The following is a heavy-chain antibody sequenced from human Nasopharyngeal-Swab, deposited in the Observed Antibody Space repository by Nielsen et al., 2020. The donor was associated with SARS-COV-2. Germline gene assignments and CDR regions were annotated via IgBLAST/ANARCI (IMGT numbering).Heavy chain of an antibody. CDR2: ISGSGGST. CDR1: GFTFSSYA. J-gene: IGHJ3*02. D-gene: IGHD3-22*01. V-gene: IGHV3-23*01. CDR3: AKDILPGRYDRTYDAFDI. Sequence: GESLKISCAASGFTFSSYAMSWVHQAPGKGLEWVSAISGSGGSTYYADSVKGRFTISRDNSKNTLYLQMNSLRAEDTAVYYCAKDILPGRYDRTYDAFDIWGQGTMVTVSS.